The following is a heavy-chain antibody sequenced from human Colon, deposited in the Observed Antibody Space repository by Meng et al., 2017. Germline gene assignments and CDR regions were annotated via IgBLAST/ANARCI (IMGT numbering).Heavy chain of an antibody. Sequence: QVQVVQYGDEVKTPGASVKVSCMASGYTFTNPHMHWVRQAPGQGPEWMGIITPSNGDTGYAKKFQGRVSMTRDTSTSTVYMELSGLTSEDTAMYYCAREGAASARFFDKWGQGTLVTVSS. CDR1: GYTFTNPH. CDR3: AREGAASARFFDK. D-gene: IGHD6-6*01. V-gene: IGHV1-46*01. CDR2: ITPSNGDT. J-gene: IGHJ4*02.